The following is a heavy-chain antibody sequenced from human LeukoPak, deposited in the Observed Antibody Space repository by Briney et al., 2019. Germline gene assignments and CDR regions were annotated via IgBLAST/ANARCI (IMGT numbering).Heavy chain of an antibody. CDR2: IRSKTYGGVA. J-gene: IGHJ4*02. Sequence: GGSLRLSCAASGFTFRDYAMSWVRQAPGKGLEWVGFIRSKTYGGVADYGASVRVRFTIYRDDSNSIANLQMNSLEVEDTGVYYCKRIGIVIMGRDPVDYWGQGTLVTVSS. CDR1: GFTFRDYA. V-gene: IGHV3-49*04. CDR3: KRIGIVIMGRDPVDY. D-gene: IGHD3-10*01.